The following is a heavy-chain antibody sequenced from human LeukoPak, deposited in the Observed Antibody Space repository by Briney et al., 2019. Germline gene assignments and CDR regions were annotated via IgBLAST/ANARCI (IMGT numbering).Heavy chain of an antibody. CDR2: MNPNSGNT. Sequence: PVASVKVSCKASGYTFTSYDINWVRQATGQGLEWMGWMNPNSGNTGYAQKFQGRVTITRNTSISTAYMELSSLRSEDTAVYYCARAGGRIVGATGYYWGQGTLVTVSS. V-gene: IGHV1-8*03. J-gene: IGHJ4*02. D-gene: IGHD1-26*01. CDR1: GYTFTSYD. CDR3: ARAGGRIVGATGYY.